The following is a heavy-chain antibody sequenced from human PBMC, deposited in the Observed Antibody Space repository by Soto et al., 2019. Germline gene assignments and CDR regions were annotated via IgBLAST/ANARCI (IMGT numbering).Heavy chain of an antibody. J-gene: IGHJ6*03. D-gene: IGHD2-15*01. CDR3: ARGDCVGGSCYSLAGSFYYYMDV. CDR1: GFTFSNYW. CDR2: TNSDGSTS. Sequence: EVQLVESGGGLVQPGGSLRLSCAASGFTFSNYWMYWVRQAPGKGLVWVSRTNSDGSTSSYADSVKGRFTISRDNAKTTLSLQMNRLRAEDTAVYYCARGDCVGGSCYSLAGSFYYYMDVWGKGTTVTVFS. V-gene: IGHV3-74*01.